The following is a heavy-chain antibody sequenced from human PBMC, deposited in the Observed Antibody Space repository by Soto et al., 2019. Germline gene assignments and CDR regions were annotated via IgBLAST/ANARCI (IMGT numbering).Heavy chain of an antibody. V-gene: IGHV4-31*03. D-gene: IGHD5-18*01. CDR3: ARSAETTMGLLDY. J-gene: IGHJ4*02. Sequence: QVQLQESGPGLVKPSQTLSLTCTVSGDSISSGGYYWSWLRQHPGQGLEWIGYIYYSGSTYYNPSLKSRVTISVDTSKNQFSLKVSSVTVADTAVYYCARSAETTMGLLDYWGQGTLVTVSS. CDR2: IYYSGST. CDR1: GDSISSGGYY.